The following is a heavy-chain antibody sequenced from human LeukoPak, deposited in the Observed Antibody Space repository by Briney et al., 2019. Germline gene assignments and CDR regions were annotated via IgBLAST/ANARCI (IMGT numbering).Heavy chain of an antibody. J-gene: IGHJ5*02. CDR1: GGSVSSGSYY. CDR3: ARGGIAVYFDP. CDR2: IYYSGST. Sequence: SETLSLTCTVSGGSVSSGSYYWSWIRQPPGKGLEWIGYIYYSGSTNYNPSLKSRVTISVDMSKNQFSLKLSSVTAADTAVYYCARGGIAVYFDPWGQGTLVTVSS. V-gene: IGHV4-61*01. D-gene: IGHD6-19*01.